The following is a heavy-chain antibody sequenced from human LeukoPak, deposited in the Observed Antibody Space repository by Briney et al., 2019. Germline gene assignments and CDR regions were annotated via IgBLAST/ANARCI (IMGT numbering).Heavy chain of an antibody. CDR1: GFTFSSYS. J-gene: IGHJ4*02. CDR3: ARFTRDAAFDY. CDR2: ISSSSSYI. V-gene: IGHV3-21*01. Sequence: GGSLRLSCAASGFTFSSYSMNWVRQAPGKGLEWVSSISSSSSYIYHADSVKGRFTISRDNAKNSLYLQMNSLTAEDTAVYYCARFTRDAAFDYWSQGTLVTVSS.